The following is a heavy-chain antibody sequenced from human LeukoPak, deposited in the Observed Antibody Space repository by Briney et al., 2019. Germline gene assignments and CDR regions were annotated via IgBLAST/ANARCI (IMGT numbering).Heavy chain of an antibody. V-gene: IGHV4-31*03. D-gene: IGHD3-22*01. CDR1: GGSISSGDYY. CDR3: ARELSGYGASDY. J-gene: IGHJ4*02. CDR2: IYYSGST. Sequence: PSQTLSLTCSVSGGSISSGDYYWSWIRQPPGKGLEWIGYIYYSGSTYYNPSLKSRVTISVDTSKNQFSLKLSSVTAADTAVYYCARELSGYGASDYWGQGTLVTVSS.